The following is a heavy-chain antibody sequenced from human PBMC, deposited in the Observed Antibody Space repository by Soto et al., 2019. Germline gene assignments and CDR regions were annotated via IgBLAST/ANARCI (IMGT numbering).Heavy chain of an antibody. CDR1: GYMFISYG. CDR2: IIAYNGNT. Sequence: ASVKVSCKASGYMFISYGINWVRQAPGQGLEWMGWIIAYNGNTKYAQNLQGRVTMTTDTSTSTAYMEMRSLRSDDTAVYYCVRDLDGSGSYYTDYWGPGTLVTVSS. CDR3: VRDLDGSGSYYTDY. V-gene: IGHV1-18*01. D-gene: IGHD3-10*01. J-gene: IGHJ4*02.